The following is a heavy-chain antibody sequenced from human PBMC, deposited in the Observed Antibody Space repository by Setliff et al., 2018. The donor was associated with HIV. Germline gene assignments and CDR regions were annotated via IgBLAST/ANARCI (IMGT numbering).Heavy chain of an antibody. J-gene: IGHJ5*02. CDR1: GYTFSMYW. CDR2: LYPGDPDI. D-gene: IGHD4-4*01. V-gene: IGHV5-51*01. CDR3: ARAPNSPSYSNVFFVDH. Sequence: GESLKISCQTSGYTFSMYWIGWVRQRPGKGLEWMAILYPGDPDIRYSPSFQGQVTISADKSIGAAYLQWRSLKAWDTGMYFCARAPNSPSYSNVFFVDHWGQGTLVTVSS.